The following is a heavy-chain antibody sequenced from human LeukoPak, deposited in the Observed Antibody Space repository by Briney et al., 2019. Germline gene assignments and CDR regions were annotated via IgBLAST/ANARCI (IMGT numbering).Heavy chain of an antibody. CDR2: ISGSGGST. J-gene: IGHJ4*02. D-gene: IGHD6-13*01. CDR1: GFTFSSYA. CDR3: ARGGYSGYSSSWYYFDY. Sequence: PGGSLRLSCAASGFTFSSYAMSWVRQAPGKGLEWVSAISGSGGSTYYADSVKGRFTISRDNAKNSLYLQMNSLRAEDTAVYYCARGGYSGYSSSWYYFDYWGQGTLVTVSS. V-gene: IGHV3-23*01.